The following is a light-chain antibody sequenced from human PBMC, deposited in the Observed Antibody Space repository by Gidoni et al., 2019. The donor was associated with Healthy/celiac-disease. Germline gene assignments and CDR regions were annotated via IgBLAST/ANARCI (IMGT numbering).Light chain of an antibody. Sequence: EIVLTQSPATLSLSPGERATLSCSASQSVSSYLAWYQQKPGQAPRLLIYDASNRATGIPARLSGSGSGTDFTLTISSLEPEDFAVYYCQQRSNGRFTFGPGTKVDIK. CDR2: DAS. J-gene: IGKJ3*01. V-gene: IGKV3-11*01. CDR1: QSVSSY. CDR3: QQRSNGRFT.